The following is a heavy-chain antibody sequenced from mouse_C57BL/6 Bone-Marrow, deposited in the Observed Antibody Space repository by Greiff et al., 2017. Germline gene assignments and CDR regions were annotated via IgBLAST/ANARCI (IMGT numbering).Heavy chain of an antibody. D-gene: IGHD4-1*01. CDR1: GFSLTSYG. CDR3: GERGLGRGWYFDV. V-gene: IGHV2-5*01. J-gene: IGHJ1*03. CDR2: IWRGGST. Sequence: VQVVESGPGLVQPSQSLSITCTVSGFSLTSYGVHWVRQSPGKGLEWLGVIWRGGSTDYNAAFMSRLSITKDNSKSQVFFKMNSLQADDTAIYYWGERGLGRGWYFDVWGTGTTVTVSS.